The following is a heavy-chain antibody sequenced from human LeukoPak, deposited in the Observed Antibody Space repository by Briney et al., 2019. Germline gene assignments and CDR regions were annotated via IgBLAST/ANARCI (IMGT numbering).Heavy chain of an antibody. J-gene: IGHJ4*02. Sequence: ASVKVSCKASGYTFTGYYMHWVRQAPGQGLEWMGWINPNSGGTNYAQKFQGRVTMTRDTSISTAYMELSRLRSDDTAVYYCARVLPYYDILTGYYPYYFDYWGQGTLVTVSS. V-gene: IGHV1-2*02. CDR1: GYTFTGYY. CDR2: INPNSGGT. D-gene: IGHD3-9*01. CDR3: ARVLPYYDILTGYYPYYFDY.